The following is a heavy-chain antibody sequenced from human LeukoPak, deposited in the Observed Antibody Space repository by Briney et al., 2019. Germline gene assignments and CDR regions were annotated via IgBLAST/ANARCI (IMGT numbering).Heavy chain of an antibody. CDR1: GASISTSRDY. Sequence: SETLSLTCTVSGASISTSRDYWGWIRQPPGKGLEWIGSIYYIGDTYYNPSLKSRVTMSLDMSKNQFSLKLNSVTAADTAVYYCARVPVTTSCMYWGQGTLVTVSS. J-gene: IGHJ4*02. D-gene: IGHD4-17*01. CDR2: IYYIGDT. V-gene: IGHV4-39*07. CDR3: ARVPVTTSCMY.